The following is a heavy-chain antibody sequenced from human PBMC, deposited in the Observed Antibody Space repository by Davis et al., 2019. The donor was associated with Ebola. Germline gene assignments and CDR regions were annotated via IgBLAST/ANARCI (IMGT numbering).Heavy chain of an antibody. Sequence: SETLSLTCTVSGGSISSYYWSWIRQPPGKGLEWIGYIYYSGSTNYNPSLKSRVTISVDTSKNQFSLKLSSVTAADTAVYYYVGNGWYDLAGYWGQGTLVTVSS. CDR2: IYYSGST. D-gene: IGHD6-19*01. CDR3: VGNGWYDLAGY. CDR1: GGSISSYY. V-gene: IGHV4-59*01. J-gene: IGHJ4*02.